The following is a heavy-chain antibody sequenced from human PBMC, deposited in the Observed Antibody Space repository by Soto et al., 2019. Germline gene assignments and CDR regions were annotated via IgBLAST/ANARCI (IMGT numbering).Heavy chain of an antibody. CDR1: GFTFSSHL. J-gene: IGHJ6*02. V-gene: IGHV3-7*01. D-gene: IGHD3-3*01. Sequence: GGALRPPCAASGFTFSSHLVSLGRPAPGEGVGGVANIKQDGSEKYYVDSVKGRFTISRDNAKNSLYLQMNSLRAEDTAVYYCARDRYSYYDFWSGSLPYYYYGMDVWGQGTTVTVSS. CDR2: IKQDGSEK. CDR3: ARDRYSYYDFWSGSLPYYYYGMDV.